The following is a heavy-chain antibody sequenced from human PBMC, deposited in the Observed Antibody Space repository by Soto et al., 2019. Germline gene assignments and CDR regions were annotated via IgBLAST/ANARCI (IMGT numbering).Heavy chain of an antibody. Sequence: GGSLRLSCAASGFTFSSYWMSWIRQAPGKGLEWVSYISSSGSTIYYADSVKGRFTISRDNAKNSLYLQMNSLRAEDTAVYYCASPQIGIVGATDAFDIWGQGTMVTVSS. D-gene: IGHD1-26*01. J-gene: IGHJ3*02. CDR3: ASPQIGIVGATDAFDI. CDR1: GFTFSSYW. V-gene: IGHV3-11*01. CDR2: ISSSGSTI.